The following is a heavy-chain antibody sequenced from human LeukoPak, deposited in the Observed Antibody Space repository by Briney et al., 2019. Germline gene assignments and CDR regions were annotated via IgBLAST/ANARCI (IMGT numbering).Heavy chain of an antibody. D-gene: IGHD2-2*01. Sequence: GGFLRLSCAASGFTFSSYSMNWVRQAPGKGLEWVSSISSSSSYIYYADSVKGRFTISRDNAKNSLYLQMNSLRAEDTAVYYCARVRLYCSSTSCHHHWYFDLWGRGTLVTVSS. V-gene: IGHV3-21*01. CDR1: GFTFSSYS. J-gene: IGHJ2*01. CDR3: ARVRLYCSSTSCHHHWYFDL. CDR2: ISSSSSYI.